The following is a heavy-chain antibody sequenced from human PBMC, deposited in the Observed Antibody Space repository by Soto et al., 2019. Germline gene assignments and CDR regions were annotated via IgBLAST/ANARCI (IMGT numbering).Heavy chain of an antibody. CDR3: ARDGNGTPVDY. J-gene: IGHJ4*02. D-gene: IGHD2-8*01. Sequence: QVQLVQSGAEVKKPGSSVKVSCKASGGTFSSYTISWVRQAPGQGLEWMGRIIPILGIANYAQKFQGRVTITADKSTSTAYMELSSLRSEDTAVYYCARDGNGTPVDYWGQGTLVTVSS. CDR2: IIPILGIA. V-gene: IGHV1-69*08. CDR1: GGTFSSYT.